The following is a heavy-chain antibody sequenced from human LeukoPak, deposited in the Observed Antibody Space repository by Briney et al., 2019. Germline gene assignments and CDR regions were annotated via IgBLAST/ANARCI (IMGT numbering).Heavy chain of an antibody. Sequence: ASVKVSCKASGYTFTSYDINWVRQATGQGLEWMGWMNPNSGNTGYAQKFQGRVTMTRDTSISTAYMELSRLRSDDTAVYYCARDSDSSSWTQPNSEGEYNWFDPWGQGTLVTVSS. CDR1: GYTFTSYD. D-gene: IGHD6-13*01. CDR2: MNPNSGNT. J-gene: IGHJ5*02. V-gene: IGHV1-8*01. CDR3: ARDSDSSSWTQPNSEGEYNWFDP.